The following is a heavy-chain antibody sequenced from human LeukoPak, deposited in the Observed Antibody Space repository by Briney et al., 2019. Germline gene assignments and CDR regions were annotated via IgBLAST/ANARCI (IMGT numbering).Heavy chain of an antibody. V-gene: IGHV1-69*04. D-gene: IGHD5-12*01. Sequence: ASVKASCKASGGTFSSYAISWVRQAPGQGLEWMGRIIPILGIANYAQKFQGRVTITADKSTSTAYMELSSLRSEDTAVYYCATLDIVATIGLGYWGQGTLVTVSS. CDR2: IIPILGIA. CDR1: GGTFSSYA. CDR3: ATLDIVATIGLGY. J-gene: IGHJ4*02.